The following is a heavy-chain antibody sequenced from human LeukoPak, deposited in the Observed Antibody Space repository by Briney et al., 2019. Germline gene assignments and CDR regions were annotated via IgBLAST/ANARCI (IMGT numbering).Heavy chain of an antibody. CDR2: IKEDESEK. Sequence: GGSLRLSCAASGFTFRNYWMSWVRQAPGKGLEWVANIKEDESEKYYVDSVKGRFTISRDNAKNSLYLQMNSLRAEDTAVYYCARVPEYSGYDYYHYYMDVWGKGTTVTVSS. V-gene: IGHV3-7*01. CDR1: GFTFRNYW. J-gene: IGHJ6*03. CDR3: ARVPEYSGYDYYHYYMDV. D-gene: IGHD5-12*01.